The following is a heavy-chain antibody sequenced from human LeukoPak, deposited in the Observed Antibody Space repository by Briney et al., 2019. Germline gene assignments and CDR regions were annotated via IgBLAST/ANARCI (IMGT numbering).Heavy chain of an antibody. CDR2: INSGGSGT. J-gene: IGHJ4*02. V-gene: IGHV3-74*01. Sequence: GGSLRLSCVASGIPFSSRWMHWVRQAPGKGLVWVSRINSGGSGTDYADSVKGRFTISRDNAKNSLYLQMNSLRAEDTAVYYCARGGRYSGSYHENYFDYWGQGTLVTVSS. D-gene: IGHD1-26*01. CDR3: ARGGRYSGSYHENYFDY. CDR1: GIPFSSRW.